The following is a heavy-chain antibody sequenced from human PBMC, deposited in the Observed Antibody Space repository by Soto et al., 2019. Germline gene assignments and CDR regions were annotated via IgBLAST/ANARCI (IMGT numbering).Heavy chain of an antibody. J-gene: IGHJ6*02. CDR1: GFTFSVYA. CDR2: VTANGGST. V-gene: IGHV3-23*01. CDR3: ASLGVGDWANYYYYGMDA. Sequence: EVQLLESGGGFVQPGGSLRLSCAATGFTFSVYAMTWVRQAPGKGLEWVSAVTANGGSTYSADSVKGRFTISRDNSKNTLFLQMNSLRAEDTAVYYCASLGVGDWANYYYYGMDAWGQGTTVTVSS. D-gene: IGHD2-21*02.